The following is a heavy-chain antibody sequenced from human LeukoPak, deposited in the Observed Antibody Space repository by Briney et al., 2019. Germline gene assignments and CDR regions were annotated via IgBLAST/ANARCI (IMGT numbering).Heavy chain of an antibody. CDR2: IIPIFGTA. Sequence: SVTVSCKASGGTFSSYAMSWVRQAPGQGLEWMGGIIPIFGTANYAQKFQGRVTITTDESTSTAYMELSSLRSEDTAVYYCASGSSSSWSHYYYYYYMDVWGKGTTVTVSS. J-gene: IGHJ6*03. CDR1: GGTFSSYA. D-gene: IGHD6-13*01. CDR3: ASGSSSSWSHYYYYYYMDV. V-gene: IGHV1-69*05.